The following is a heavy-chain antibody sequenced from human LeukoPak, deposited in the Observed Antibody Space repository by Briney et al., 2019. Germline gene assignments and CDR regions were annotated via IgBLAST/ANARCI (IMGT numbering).Heavy chain of an antibody. CDR3: ARDSRGYCSSTSCPDRRFDY. J-gene: IGHJ4*02. CDR1: GFTFSSYE. CDR2: ISSSGSTI. D-gene: IGHD2-2*01. Sequence: PGGSLRLSCAASGFTFSSYEMNWVRQAPGKGQEWVSYISSSGSTIYYADSVKGRFTISRDNAKNSLYLQMNSLRAEDTAVYYCARDSRGYCSSTSCPDRRFDYWGQGTLVTVSS. V-gene: IGHV3-48*03.